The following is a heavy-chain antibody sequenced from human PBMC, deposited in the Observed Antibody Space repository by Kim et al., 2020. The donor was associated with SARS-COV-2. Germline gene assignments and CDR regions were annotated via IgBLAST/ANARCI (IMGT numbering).Heavy chain of an antibody. D-gene: IGHD5-12*01. V-gene: IGHV4-30-4*01. CDR3: ARGVSNTGRGGYDDYYYCGMDV. CDR2: IYYSGST. CDR1: GGSISRGDYY. Sequence: SETLSLTCTVSGGSISRGDYYWSWIRQPPGKGLEWICYIYYSGSTYSNPSLKSRVTISVDTSKTQFSLKLSSVTAADTALYYCARGVSNTGRGGYDDYYYCGMDVWGKGTTVTVSS. J-gene: IGHJ6*04.